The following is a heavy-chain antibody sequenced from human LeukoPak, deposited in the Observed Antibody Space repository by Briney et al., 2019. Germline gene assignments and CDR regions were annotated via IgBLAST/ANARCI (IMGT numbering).Heavy chain of an antibody. Sequence: GGSLRLSCAASGFTFSSYWMHWVRQAPGKGLVWVSRINTDGSSTSYADSVKGRFTISRDNSKNTLYLQMNSLRAEDTAVYYCAKDPVGYYGSGSYYNGNFDWGQGTLVTVSS. CDR1: GFTFSSYW. D-gene: IGHD3-10*01. J-gene: IGHJ4*02. V-gene: IGHV3-74*01. CDR2: INTDGSST. CDR3: AKDPVGYYGSGSYYNGNFD.